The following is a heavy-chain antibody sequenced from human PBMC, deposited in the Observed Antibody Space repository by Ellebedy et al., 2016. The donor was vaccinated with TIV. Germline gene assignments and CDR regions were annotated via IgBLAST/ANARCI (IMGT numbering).Heavy chain of an antibody. CDR2: ISSSSNTI. V-gene: IGHV3-48*04. Sequence: GESLKISCAASGFTFTTYIMNWVRQAPGKGLEWVSYISSSSNTIYYADSVRGRFTVSRDNAKNSLYLKMNSLRAEDTAVYYCARDPHLDVWGKGTTVTVSS. CDR3: ARDPHLDV. CDR1: GFTFTTYI. J-gene: IGHJ6*04.